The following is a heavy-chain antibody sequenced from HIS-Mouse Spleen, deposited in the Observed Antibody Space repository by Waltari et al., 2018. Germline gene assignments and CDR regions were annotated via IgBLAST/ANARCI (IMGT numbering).Heavy chain of an antibody. CDR2: IYYSGST. CDR1: GGSIRCRSDS. D-gene: IGHD6-13*01. J-gene: IGHJ2*01. V-gene: IGHV4-39*07. CDR3: AREIPYSSSWYDWYFDL. Sequence: QLQLQESGPGLVKPSETLSLTCTVSGGSIRCRSDSWGWIRQPPGRGLEWIVSIYYSGSTYYHPSLRSRVTISVDTSKNQFSLKLSSVTAADTAVYYCAREIPYSSSWYDWYFDLWGRGTLVTVSS.